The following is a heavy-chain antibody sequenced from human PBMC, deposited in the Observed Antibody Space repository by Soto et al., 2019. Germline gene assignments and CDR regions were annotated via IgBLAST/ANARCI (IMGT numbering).Heavy chain of an antibody. D-gene: IGHD4-4*01. V-gene: IGHV5-10-1*01. Sequence: GESLKISCKGSGYSFTSYWISWVRQMPGKGLEWMGRIDPSDSCTNYSPSFQGHVTISADKSISTAYLQWSSLKASDTAMYYCARLVDSTVTYYYYGMDVWGQGTTVTVSS. J-gene: IGHJ6*02. CDR2: IDPSDSCT. CDR3: ARLVDSTVTYYYYGMDV. CDR1: GYSFTSYW.